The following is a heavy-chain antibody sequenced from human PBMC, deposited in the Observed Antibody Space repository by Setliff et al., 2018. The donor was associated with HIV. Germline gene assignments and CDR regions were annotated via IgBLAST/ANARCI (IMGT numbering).Heavy chain of an antibody. J-gene: IGHJ4*02. V-gene: IGHV4-39*01. Sequence: SETLSLTCSVSGGPISSSNYFWDWIRQPPGKGLEWIGSIYYSGNTYYNPSLKSRVTISVDTSKRQFSLKLSSVTAGDSALYYCARRRGQKATGWYYFDFWGQGALVTVAS. D-gene: IGHD6-19*01. CDR1: GGPISSSNYF. CDR2: IYYSGNT. CDR3: ARRRGQKATGWYYFDF.